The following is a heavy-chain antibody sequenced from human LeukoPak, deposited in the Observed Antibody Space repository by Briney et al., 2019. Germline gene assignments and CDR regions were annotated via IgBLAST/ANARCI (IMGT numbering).Heavy chain of an antibody. V-gene: IGHV3-7*03. D-gene: IGHD3-3*01. Sequence: GGSLRLFCVASGFTFGKYWMSWVRQAPGKGLEWVANIKLDGSEKNYVDSVKGRFTISRDNTKNSLYLQMNSLRVEDTAVFYCARDQYDTWSRRGNFDSWGQGTLVIVSS. CDR3: ARDQYDTWSRRGNFDS. CDR2: IKLDGSEK. CDR1: GFTFGKYW. J-gene: IGHJ4*02.